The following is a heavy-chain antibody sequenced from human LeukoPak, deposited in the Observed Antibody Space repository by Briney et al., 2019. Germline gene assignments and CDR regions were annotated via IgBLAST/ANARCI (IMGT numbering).Heavy chain of an antibody. D-gene: IGHD1-1*01. Sequence: PGGSLRLSCAASGFTFSSYSMXXVRQAPGKGLXXXXXXXXGSTYMYYADSVKGRFTIARDNANNPLHLQVYSLRAEDTAVYFCARVEATTGRNYHYYYMDVWGKGTTVTVSS. CDR3: ARVEATTGRNYHYYYMDV. J-gene: IGHJ6*03. V-gene: IGHV3-21*01. CDR1: GFTFSSYS. CDR2: XXXGSTYM.